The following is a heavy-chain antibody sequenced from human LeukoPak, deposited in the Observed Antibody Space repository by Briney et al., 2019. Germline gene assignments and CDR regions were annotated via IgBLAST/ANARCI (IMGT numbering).Heavy chain of an antibody. CDR1: GFTVSSNY. D-gene: IGHD3-22*01. CDR3: ARTYDSSGYYDQGLDY. Sequence: GGSLRLSCAASGFTVSSNYMSWVRQAPGKGLEWVSVIYSGGSTYYADSVKGRFTISRDNSKNTLYLRMDSLRAEDTAVYYCARTYDSSGYYDQGLDYWGQGTLVTVSS. CDR2: IYSGGST. V-gene: IGHV3-53*01. J-gene: IGHJ4*02.